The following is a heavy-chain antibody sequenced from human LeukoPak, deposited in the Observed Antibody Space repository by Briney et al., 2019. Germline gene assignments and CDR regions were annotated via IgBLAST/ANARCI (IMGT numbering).Heavy chain of an antibody. CDR3: ARDPLYRIAAAGMGIHAFDI. D-gene: IGHD6-13*01. Sequence: SETLSLTCTVSGGSISSSSYYWGWIRQPPGKGLEWIGSIYYSGSTYYNPSLKSRVTISVDTSKNQFSLKLSSVTAADTAVYYCARDPLYRIAAAGMGIHAFDIWGQGTVVTVSS. V-gene: IGHV4-39*07. CDR2: IYYSGST. CDR1: GGSISSSSYY. J-gene: IGHJ3*02.